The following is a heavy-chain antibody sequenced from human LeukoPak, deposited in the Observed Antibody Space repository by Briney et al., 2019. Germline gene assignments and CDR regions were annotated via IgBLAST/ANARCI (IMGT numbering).Heavy chain of an antibody. CDR1: GFIFYNYG. CDR3: AKDVDFDGYFDY. J-gene: IGHJ4*02. V-gene: IGHV3-9*01. D-gene: IGHD5-24*01. Sequence: GGSLRLSCVASGFIFYNYGMHWVRQAPGKGLEWVSRISWNSGNIGYADSVKGRFAISRDNAKNSLYLQMNSLRGEDTALYYCAKDVDFDGYFDYWGQGTLVTVSS. CDR2: ISWNSGNI.